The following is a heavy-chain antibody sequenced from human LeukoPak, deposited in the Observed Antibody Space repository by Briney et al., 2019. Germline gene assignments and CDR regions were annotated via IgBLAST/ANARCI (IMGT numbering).Heavy chain of an antibody. CDR3: AGFTRWFGTVDY. CDR1: GGSISSSSYY. CDR2: IYYSGST. Sequence: SETLSLTCTVSGGSISSSSYYWGWIRQPPGKVLELIGSIYYSGSTYYNPSLKSRVTISVDTSKNQFSLKLSSVTAADTAVYYCAGFTRWFGTVDYWGQGTLVTVSS. V-gene: IGHV4-39*01. J-gene: IGHJ4*02. D-gene: IGHD3-10*01.